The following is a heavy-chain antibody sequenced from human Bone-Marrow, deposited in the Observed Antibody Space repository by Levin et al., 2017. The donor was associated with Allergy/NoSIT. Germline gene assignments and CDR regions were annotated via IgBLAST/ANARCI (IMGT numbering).Heavy chain of an antibody. CDR3: ARGWWALSGGF. V-gene: IGHV3-23*01. Sequence: GGSLRLSCAASGFTFSSFAMSWVRQAPGKGLEWVSASSGSGANTYYADSVKGRFTMSRDNSKNTVFLLLNSLRSEDTAVSYCARGWWALSGGFWGQGTLVTVSS. J-gene: IGHJ4*02. CDR1: GFTFSSFA. CDR2: SSGSGANT. D-gene: IGHD1-26*01.